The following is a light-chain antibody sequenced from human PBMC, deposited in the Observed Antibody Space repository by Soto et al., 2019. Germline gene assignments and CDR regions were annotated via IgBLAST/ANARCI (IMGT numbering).Light chain of an antibody. CDR3: QQYNDSFPYT. V-gene: IGKV1-5*03. Sequence: DIQMTQSPSTLSASVGDRVTITCRASQSISSWLAWYQQKPGTAPKLLMYKASTLESGVPSRFSGIRSGTEYPLSVSSLQHDDFAAYYCQQYNDSFPYTFGQGTKLEIK. J-gene: IGKJ2*01. CDR2: KAS. CDR1: QSISSW.